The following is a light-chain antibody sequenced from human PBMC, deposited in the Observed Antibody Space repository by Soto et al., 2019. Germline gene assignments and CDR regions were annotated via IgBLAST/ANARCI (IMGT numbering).Light chain of an antibody. CDR3: SSSTGSSTLV. J-gene: IGLJ2*01. Sequence: QSALTQPASVSGSPGQSITISCTGTSSDVGGYNYVSWYQQHPGKAPKLMIYDVNNRPSGVSNRFSGSKSGNTASLTISGLQAEDEADYYCSSSTGSSTLVFGGGTKVTVL. CDR2: DVN. V-gene: IGLV2-14*01. CDR1: SSDVGGYNY.